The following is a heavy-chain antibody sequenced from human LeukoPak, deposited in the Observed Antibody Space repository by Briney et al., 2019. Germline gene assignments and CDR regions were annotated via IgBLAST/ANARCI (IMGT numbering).Heavy chain of an antibody. Sequence: GGSLRLSCAASGFTFSSYGMHWVRQAPGKGLEWVAFTSYDGSGEYYADSEKGRFSISRDSSKNTLYLQMNSLRAEDTAVYYCAKDRCSNGVGCYYYYMDVWGKGTTVTISS. CDR3: AKDRCSNGVGCYYYYMDV. CDR1: GFTFSSYG. V-gene: IGHV3-30*02. J-gene: IGHJ6*03. CDR2: TSYDGSGE. D-gene: IGHD2-8*01.